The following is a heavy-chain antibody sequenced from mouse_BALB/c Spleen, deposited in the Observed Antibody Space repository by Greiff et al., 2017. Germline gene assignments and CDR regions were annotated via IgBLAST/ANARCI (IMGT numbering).Heavy chain of an antibody. CDR2: IYWDDDK. J-gene: IGHJ4*01. CDR3: ARRAYYGNYYYAMDY. CDR1: GFSLSTSGMG. V-gene: IGHV8-12*01. Sequence: QVTLKESGPGILQPSQTLSLTCSFSGFSLSTSGMGVSWIRQPSGKGLEWLAHIYWDDDKRYNPSLKSRLTISKDTSRNQVFLKITSVDTADTATYYCARRAYYGNYYYAMDYWGQGTSVTVSA. D-gene: IGHD2-10*01.